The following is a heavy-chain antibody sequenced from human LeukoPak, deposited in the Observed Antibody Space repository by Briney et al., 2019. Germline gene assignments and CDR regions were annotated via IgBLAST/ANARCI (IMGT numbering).Heavy chain of an antibody. D-gene: IGHD3-3*01. CDR2: MNPNSGNT. CDR3: AALREGLEWPKNRNWFDP. Sequence: ASVKVSCKASGYTFTSYDINWVRQATGQGLEWMGWMNPNSGNTGYAQKFQGRVTMTRNTSISTAYMELSSLRSEGTAVYYCAALREGLEWPKNRNWFDPWGQGTLVTVSS. V-gene: IGHV1-8*01. CDR1: GYTFTSYD. J-gene: IGHJ5*02.